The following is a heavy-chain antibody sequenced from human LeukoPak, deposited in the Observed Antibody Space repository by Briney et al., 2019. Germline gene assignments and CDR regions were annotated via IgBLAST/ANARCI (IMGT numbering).Heavy chain of an antibody. Sequence: PGGSLRLSSAASGFIVNSYAVSWVRQAPGKGLAWVSLIYSDGVTQYADSVKGRFTISRDNSKNTLYLQMNSLRDEDTAVYFCARDRAEGKTWVEFDPWGQGTLVTVSS. J-gene: IGHJ5*02. V-gene: IGHV3-66*02. CDR2: IYSDGVT. CDR1: GFIVNSYA. CDR3: ARDRAEGKTWVEFDP.